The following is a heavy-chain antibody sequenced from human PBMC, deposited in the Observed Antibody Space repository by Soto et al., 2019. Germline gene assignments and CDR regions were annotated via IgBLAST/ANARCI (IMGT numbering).Heavy chain of an antibody. CDR1: GGTFSSYA. CDR3: ARDSGSSSLKYQKDLNSYYCGMDV. Sequence: SVKVSCKASGGTFSSYAISWVRQDPGQGLEWMGGIIPIFGTANYAQKFQGRVTITADESTSTAYMELSSLRSEDTAVYYCARDSGSSSLKYQKDLNSYYCGMDVWGQGTMVTFSS. CDR2: IIPIFGTA. V-gene: IGHV1-69*13. J-gene: IGHJ6*02. D-gene: IGHD2-2*01.